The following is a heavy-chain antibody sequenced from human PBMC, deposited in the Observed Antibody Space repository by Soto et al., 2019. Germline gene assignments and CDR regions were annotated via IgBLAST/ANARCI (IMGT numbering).Heavy chain of an antibody. CDR1: GGTFSTYT. V-gene: IGHV1-69*02. J-gene: IGHJ3*01. CDR2: IIPMLTVT. Sequence: QVHLEQSGAEVKKPGSSVKVSCKAAGGTFSTYTFIWVRQAPGQGLEWMGRIIPMLTVTNSAQKFQGRVTLTADKSTSTAFMELTSLTSDDTAVYYCSIGSWSAETFDVWGQGTMVTVSS. D-gene: IGHD2-2*01. CDR3: SIGSWSAETFDV.